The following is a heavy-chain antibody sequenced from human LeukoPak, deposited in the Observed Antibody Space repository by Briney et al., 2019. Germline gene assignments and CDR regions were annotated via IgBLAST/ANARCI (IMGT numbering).Heavy chain of an antibody. Sequence: GGSLRLSCAASGFTFANYAMSWVRQAPGKGLEWVSSVSGSGGETHSTDSVRGRFTISRDNSKNTLYLQMNSLRAEDTAVYYCAKPAYCGGDCYSSPFQHWGQGTLVTVSS. CDR1: GFTFANYA. D-gene: IGHD2-21*02. CDR2: VSGSGGET. V-gene: IGHV3-23*01. J-gene: IGHJ1*01. CDR3: AKPAYCGGDCYSSPFQH.